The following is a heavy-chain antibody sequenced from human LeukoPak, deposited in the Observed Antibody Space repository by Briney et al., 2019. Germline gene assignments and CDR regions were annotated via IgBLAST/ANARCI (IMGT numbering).Heavy chain of an antibody. CDR3: AKDVKLYYYYMDV. CDR2: ISWNSGSI. J-gene: IGHJ6*03. V-gene: IGHV3-9*01. Sequence: GGSLRLSCAASGFTFDDYAMHWVRQAPGKGLEWVSGISWNSGSIGYADSVKGRFTISRDNAKNSLYLQMNSLRAEDTALYYRAKDVKLYYYYMDVWGKGTTVTVSS. CDR1: GFTFDDYA.